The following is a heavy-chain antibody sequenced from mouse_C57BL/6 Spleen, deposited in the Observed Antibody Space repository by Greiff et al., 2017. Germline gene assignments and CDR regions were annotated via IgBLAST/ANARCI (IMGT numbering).Heavy chain of an antibody. V-gene: IGHV1-26*01. J-gene: IGHJ1*03. CDR2: INPNNGGT. D-gene: IGHD2-1*01. CDR3: ARGGGNFGLDV. CDR1: GYTFTDYY. Sequence: VQLQQSGPELVKPGASVKISCKASGYTFTDYYMNWVKQSHGKSLEWIGDINPNNGGTSYNQKFKGKATLTVDKSSSTAYMELRSLTSEDSAVYYCARGGGNFGLDVWGTGTTVTVSS.